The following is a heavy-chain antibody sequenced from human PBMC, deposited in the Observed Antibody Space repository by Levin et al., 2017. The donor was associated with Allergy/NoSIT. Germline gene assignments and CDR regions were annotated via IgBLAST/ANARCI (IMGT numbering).Heavy chain of an antibody. CDR2: ITHTGST. CDR3: ARGVSIPAAVVRYGLDV. J-gene: IGHJ6*02. Sequence: SETLSLTCAVSGGSFKAYFWTWIRQPPGKGLEWIGEITHTGSTTYNPSLESRVIISVDASKNQFSLKLTSLTAADTAVYYCARGVSIPAAVVRYGLDVWGPGTTVSVSS. V-gene: IGHV4-34*01. CDR1: GGSFKAYF. D-gene: IGHD2-2*01.